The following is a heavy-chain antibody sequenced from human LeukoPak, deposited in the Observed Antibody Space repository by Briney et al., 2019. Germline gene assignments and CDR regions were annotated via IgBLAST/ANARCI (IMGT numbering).Heavy chain of an antibody. CDR3: ARDQPYCSSTSCYAFDI. CDR1: AGSISSSNW. CDR2: IYLYGTT. V-gene: IGHV4-4*02. J-gene: IGHJ3*02. Sequence: PSETLSLTCSVSAGSISSSNWWSWVRQSPVKGLEWIGEIYLYGTTNYNPSLKSRVTMSVDTSKNQFSLKLSSVTAADTAVYYCARDQPYCSSTSCYAFDIWGQGTMVTVSS. D-gene: IGHD2-2*01.